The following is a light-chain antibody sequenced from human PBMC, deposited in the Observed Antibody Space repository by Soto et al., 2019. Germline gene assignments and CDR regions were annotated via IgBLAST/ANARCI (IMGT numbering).Light chain of an antibody. CDR3: SSFTSSRTLV. V-gene: IGLV2-14*01. Sequence: QSALTQPASVSGSPGQSIAISCTGTSTDIGAYNYVSWYQRHPGKAPKLIIYEVSNRPSGVSNRFSGSKSGNTASLTISGLQTDDEADYYCSSFTSSRTLVFGGGTKLTVL. CDR1: STDIGAYNY. J-gene: IGLJ2*01. CDR2: EVS.